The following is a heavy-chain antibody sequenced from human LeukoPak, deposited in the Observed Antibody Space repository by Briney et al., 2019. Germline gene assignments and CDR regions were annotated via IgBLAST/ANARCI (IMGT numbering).Heavy chain of an antibody. CDR2: ISGSGGST. CDR3: AKSLPNYYDSSGYSGFDY. J-gene: IGHJ4*02. V-gene: IGHV3-23*01. Sequence: GGSLRLSCAASGFTFNIYAMSWVRQAPGKGLEWVSAISGSGGSTYYADSVKGRFTISRDNSKDTLYLQMNSLRAEDTAVYYCAKSLPNYYDSSGYSGFDYWGQGTLVTVSS. D-gene: IGHD3-22*01. CDR1: GFTFNIYA.